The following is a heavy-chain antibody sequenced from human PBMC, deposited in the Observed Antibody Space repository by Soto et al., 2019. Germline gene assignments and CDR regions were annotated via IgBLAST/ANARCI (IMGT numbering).Heavy chain of an antibody. Sequence: GGSLRLSCAASGFTFSNYGMSWVRQAPGKGLEWVSATSASGGSTYSADSVKGRFTISRDNSRNTLYLQMNSLRAEDTAVYYCAKEQIKDIVSVMDVWGKGTTVTVSS. V-gene: IGHV3-23*01. CDR1: GFTFSNYG. CDR2: TSASGGST. D-gene: IGHD2-15*01. J-gene: IGHJ6*03. CDR3: AKEQIKDIVSVMDV.